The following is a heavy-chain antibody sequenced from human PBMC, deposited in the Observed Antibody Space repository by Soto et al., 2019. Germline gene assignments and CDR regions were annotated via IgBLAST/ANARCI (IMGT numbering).Heavy chain of an antibody. Sequence: GASVKVSCKASGYTFTSYGISWVRQAPGQGLEWMGWISAYNGNTNYAQKLQGRVTMTTDTSTSTAYMELRSLRSDDTAVYYCARDLFSSSWYYWFDPWGQGTLVTVSS. D-gene: IGHD6-13*01. J-gene: IGHJ5*02. V-gene: IGHV1-18*01. CDR3: ARDLFSSSWYYWFDP. CDR2: ISAYNGNT. CDR1: GYTFTSYG.